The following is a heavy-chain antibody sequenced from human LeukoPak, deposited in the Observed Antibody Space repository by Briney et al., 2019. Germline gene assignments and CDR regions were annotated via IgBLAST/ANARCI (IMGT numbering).Heavy chain of an antibody. V-gene: IGHV1-8*03. CDR1: GYTFTSYD. D-gene: IGHD6-13*01. Sequence: ASVKVSCKASGYTFTSYDINWVRQATGQGLEWMGWMNPNSGNTGYAQKFQGRVTITRNTSISTAYMELSSLRSEDTAVYYCARTYSSSWYGYYYYYYYMDVWGKGTTVTVSS. J-gene: IGHJ6*03. CDR2: MNPNSGNT. CDR3: ARTYSSSWYGYYYYYYYMDV.